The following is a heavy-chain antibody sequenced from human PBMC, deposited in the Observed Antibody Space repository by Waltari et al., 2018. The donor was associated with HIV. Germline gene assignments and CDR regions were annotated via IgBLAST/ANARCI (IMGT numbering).Heavy chain of an antibody. V-gene: IGHV4-34*02. Sequence: QVHLPQWGSGLLKPSGTLSLTCAVYGGSFSGYSWTWIRQSPGRGLEWMGEIDHTGTSTYNPSLKGRVTMSVDTSKNQFSLTLKSVTAADTAVYYCVRGFGNYGFYFDYWGQGKLVSVSS. CDR2: IDHTGTS. J-gene: IGHJ4*02. CDR1: GGSFSGYS. D-gene: IGHD3-16*01. CDR3: VRGFGNYGFYFDY.